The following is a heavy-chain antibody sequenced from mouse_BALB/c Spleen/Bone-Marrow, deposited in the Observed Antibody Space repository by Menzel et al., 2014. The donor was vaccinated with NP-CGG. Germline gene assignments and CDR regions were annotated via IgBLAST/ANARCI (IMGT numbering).Heavy chain of an antibody. D-gene: IGHD2-14*01. CDR3: ARSRNYRSDGDYAMDY. V-gene: IGHV1-14*01. CDR1: GYTFTSYV. J-gene: IGHJ4*01. CDR2: IHPYNDGT. Sequence: EVKLVESGPDLVKPGASVKMSCKASGYTFTSYVIHWVKQKPGQGLEWIGYIHPYNDGTRYNEKFKGKATLTSDKSSSTAYMELSSLTSEDSAVYYCARSRNYRSDGDYAMDYWGQGTSVTVSS.